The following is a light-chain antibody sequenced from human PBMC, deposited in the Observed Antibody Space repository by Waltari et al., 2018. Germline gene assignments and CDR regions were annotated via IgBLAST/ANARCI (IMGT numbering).Light chain of an antibody. J-gene: IGKJ2*01. Sequence: IVLTQSPGTLSLSPGESATLSCRASQSLNRRYLVWYQQKPGQAPRLLIYGASTRAAGIPDRFSGSGSGTDFTLTISRLEPEEFAVYYCQQYSSSIMYTFGQGTKLEIK. CDR1: QSLNRRY. V-gene: IGKV3-20*01. CDR2: GAS. CDR3: QQYSSSIMYT.